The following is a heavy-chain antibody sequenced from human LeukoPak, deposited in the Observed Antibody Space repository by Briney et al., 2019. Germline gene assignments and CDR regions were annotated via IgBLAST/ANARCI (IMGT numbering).Heavy chain of an antibody. CDR3: ARDSQYSSGWYEHYYYMGV. J-gene: IGHJ6*03. V-gene: IGHV1-69*05. Sequence: ASVKVSCKASGGTFSSYAISWVRQAPGQGLEWMGGIIPIFGTANYAQKFQGRVTITTDESTSTAYMELSSLRSEDTAVYYCARDSQYSSGWYEHYYYMGVWGKGTTVTVSS. CDR2: IIPIFGTA. CDR1: GGTFSSYA. D-gene: IGHD6-19*01.